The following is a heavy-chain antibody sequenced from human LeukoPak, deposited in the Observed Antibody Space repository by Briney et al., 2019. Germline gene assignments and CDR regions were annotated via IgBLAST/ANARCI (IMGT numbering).Heavy chain of an antibody. D-gene: IGHD6-6*01. CDR2: IKQDGSEK. CDR1: GFTFISYW. J-gene: IGHJ6*03. CDR3: ARLKEYSSSPGYYYYYMDV. V-gene: IGHV3-7*01. Sequence: PGGSLRLSCAASGFTFISYWMSWVRQAPGKGLEWVANIKQDGSEKYYVDSVKGRFTISRDNAKNSLYLQMNSLRTDDTAVYYCARLKEYSSSPGYYYYYMDVWGKGTTVTVSS.